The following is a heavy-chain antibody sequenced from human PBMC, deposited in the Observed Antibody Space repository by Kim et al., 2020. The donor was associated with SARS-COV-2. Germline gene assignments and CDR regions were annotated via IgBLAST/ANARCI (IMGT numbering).Heavy chain of an antibody. CDR3: KLGYCSSTSCYAGY. J-gene: IGHJ4*02. CDR1: GFTFSNAW. CDR2: IKSKTDGGTT. V-gene: IGHV3-15*01. D-gene: IGHD2-2*01. Sequence: GGSLRLSCAASGFTFSNAWMSWVRQAPGKGLEWVGRIKSKTDGGTTDYAAPVKGRFTISRDDSKNTLYLQMNSLKTEDTAVYYCKLGYCSSTSCYAGYWGQRTLVTVSS.